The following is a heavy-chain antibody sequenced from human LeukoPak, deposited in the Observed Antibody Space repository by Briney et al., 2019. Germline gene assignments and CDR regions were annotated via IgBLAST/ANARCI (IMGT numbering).Heavy chain of an antibody. CDR1: GDSISTYY. CDR2: IYYSGST. J-gene: IGHJ4*02. Sequence: SETLSLTRTVSGDSISTYYWSWIRQPPGKGLEWIGYIYYSGSTNYNPSLKSRVTISADTSKNQFSLRLNSVIAADTAVYYCARVYEDPKWLRLRYFDYWGQGTLVTVSS. D-gene: IGHD5-12*01. V-gene: IGHV4-59*01. CDR3: ARVYEDPKWLRLRYFDY.